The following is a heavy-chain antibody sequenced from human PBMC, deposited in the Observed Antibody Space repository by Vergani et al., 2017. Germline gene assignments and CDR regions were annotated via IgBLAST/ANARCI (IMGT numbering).Heavy chain of an antibody. V-gene: IGHV3-30-3*02. CDR2: ISYDGSNK. J-gene: IGHJ2*01. Sequence: QVQLVESGGGVVQPGRSLRLSCAASGCTFSSYAMHWVRQAPGKGLEWVAVISYDGSNKYYADSVKGRFTISRDNAKKAVFLQMNNLRHEDTALYFCVKDNDYDADGPFDLWGRGTLVTVSS. CDR3: VKDNDYDADGPFDL. CDR1: GCTFSSYA. D-gene: IGHD3-16*01.